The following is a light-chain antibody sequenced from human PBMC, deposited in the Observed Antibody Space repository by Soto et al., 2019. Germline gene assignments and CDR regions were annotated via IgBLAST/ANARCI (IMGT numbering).Light chain of an antibody. CDR3: HQYGGSPQT. J-gene: IGKJ1*01. V-gene: IGKV3-20*01. CDR2: GAS. CDR1: QSVSNY. Sequence: EIVLTQSPGTLSLSPGERATLSCRASQSVSNYLACYQRKPGQAPRLLIYGASSRATGIPDRFSGSGSGTDFTLTISRLEPEDFAVYYCHQYGGSPQTFGQGTKVEIK.